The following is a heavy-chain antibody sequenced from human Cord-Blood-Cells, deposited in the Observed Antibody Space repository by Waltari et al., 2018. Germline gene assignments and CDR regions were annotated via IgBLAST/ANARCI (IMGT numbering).Heavy chain of an antibody. V-gene: IGHV1-69*09. D-gene: IGHD3-3*01. CDR1: GGTFSSYA. J-gene: IGHJ2*01. CDR3: GSRHYDFWGGYRSYWYCDL. Sequence: QVQLVQSGAEVKKPGSSVKVSCKASGGTFSSYAISWVRQAPGQGLGWRGRHIPTLSIANYAQKFQGRVTITAAKSTSTAYMELSSLRSEDTAVYYCGSRHYDFWGGYRSYWYCDLWGRGTLVTVS. CDR2: HIPTLSIA.